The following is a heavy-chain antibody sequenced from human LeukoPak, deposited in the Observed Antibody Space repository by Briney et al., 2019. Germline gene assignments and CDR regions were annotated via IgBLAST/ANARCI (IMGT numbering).Heavy chain of an antibody. J-gene: IGHJ5*02. Sequence: TSSETLSLTCTVSGGSISSYYWSWIRQPAGKGLEWIGRIYTSGSTNYNPSLKSRVTMSVDTSKNQFSLKLSSVTAADTAVYYCAREALDWLLSAYNWFDPWGQGTLVTVSS. CDR2: IYTSGST. D-gene: IGHD3-9*01. CDR1: GGSISSYY. V-gene: IGHV4-4*07. CDR3: AREALDWLLSAYNWFDP.